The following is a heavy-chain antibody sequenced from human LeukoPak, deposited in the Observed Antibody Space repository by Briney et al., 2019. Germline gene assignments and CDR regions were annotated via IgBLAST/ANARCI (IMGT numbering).Heavy chain of an antibody. V-gene: IGHV3-23*01. CDR1: GFTFSSYA. CDR2: ISGSGGST. Sequence: GRSLRLSCAASGFTFSSYAMSWVRQAPGKGLEWVSAISGSGGSTYYADSVKGRFTISRDNSKNTLYLQMNSLRAEDTAVYYCAKVGYSSGWYGTHFDYWGQGTLVTVSS. CDR3: AKVGYSSGWYGTHFDY. J-gene: IGHJ4*02. D-gene: IGHD6-19*01.